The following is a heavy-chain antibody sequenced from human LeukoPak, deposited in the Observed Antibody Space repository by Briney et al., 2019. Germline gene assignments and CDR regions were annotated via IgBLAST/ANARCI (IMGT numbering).Heavy chain of an antibody. J-gene: IGHJ4*02. CDR3: ARSNYYDSSGSGYYFDY. D-gene: IGHD3-22*01. CDR2: INPNSGGT. Sequence: APVKVSCKASGYTFTGYYMHWVRQAPGQGLEWMGWINPNSGGTNYAQKFQGWVTMTRDTSISTAYMELSRLRSDDTAVYYCARSNYYDSSGSGYYFDYWGQGTLVTVSS. V-gene: IGHV1-2*04. CDR1: GYTFTGYY.